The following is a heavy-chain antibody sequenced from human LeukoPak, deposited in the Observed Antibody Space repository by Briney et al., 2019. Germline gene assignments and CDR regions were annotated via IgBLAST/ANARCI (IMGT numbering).Heavy chain of an antibody. Sequence: GGSLRLSCAASGFTVSSNYMSWVRQAPGKGLEWVSSISSSSSYIYYADSVKGRFTISRDNAKNSLYLQMNSLRAEDTAVYYCGRGFSIVPAGIPDYWGLGTLVTVSS. CDR1: GFTVSSNY. V-gene: IGHV3-21*01. CDR2: ISSSSSYI. CDR3: GRGFSIVPAGIPDY. D-gene: IGHD2-2*02. J-gene: IGHJ4*02.